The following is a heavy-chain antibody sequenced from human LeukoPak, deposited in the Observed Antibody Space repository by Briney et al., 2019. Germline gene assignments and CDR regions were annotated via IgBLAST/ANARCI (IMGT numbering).Heavy chain of an antibody. D-gene: IGHD4-17*01. J-gene: IGHJ4*02. V-gene: IGHV4-34*01. Sequence: PSETLSLTCAVYGGSFSGYYWSWIRQPPGKGLEWIGEINHSGSTNYSPSLKSRVTISVDTSKNQFSLKLSSVTAADTAVYYCARGGYRDYGDYVISWPSYYFDYWGQGTLVTVSS. CDR3: ARGGYRDYGDYVISWPSYYFDY. CDR1: GGSFSGYY. CDR2: INHSGST.